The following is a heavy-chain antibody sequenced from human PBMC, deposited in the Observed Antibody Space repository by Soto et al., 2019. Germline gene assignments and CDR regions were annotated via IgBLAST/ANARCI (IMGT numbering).Heavy chain of an antibody. CDR2: INGGNGNT. D-gene: IGHD3-10*01. Sequence: QVQLVQAGAEVKKPGASVKVSCKASGYTFTSYAMHWVRQAPGQRLEWMGWINGGNGNTKYSQKFQGRVTITRDTPARTGYMERSSLRSEDTAVYYCARDRSITMVRGVIITRWFDPWGQGTMVTVSS. CDR1: GYTFTSYA. J-gene: IGHJ5*02. CDR3: ARDRSITMVRGVIITRWFDP. V-gene: IGHV1-3*01.